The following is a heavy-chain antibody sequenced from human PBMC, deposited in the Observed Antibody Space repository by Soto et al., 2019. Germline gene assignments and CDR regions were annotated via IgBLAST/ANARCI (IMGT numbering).Heavy chain of an antibody. Sequence: SETLSLTCTVSGGSISSSSYYWGWIRQPPGKGLEWIGSIYYSGSTYYNPSLKSRVTISVDTSKNQFSLKLSSVTAADTAVYYCARHDYDYIWGSYRSSWFDPWGQGTLVTVSS. CDR1: GGSISSSSYY. CDR3: ARHDYDYIWGSYRSSWFDP. CDR2: IYYSGST. V-gene: IGHV4-39*01. J-gene: IGHJ5*02. D-gene: IGHD3-16*02.